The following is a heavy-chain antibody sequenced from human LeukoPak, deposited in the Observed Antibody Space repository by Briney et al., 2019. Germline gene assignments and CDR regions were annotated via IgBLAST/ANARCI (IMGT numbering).Heavy chain of an antibody. J-gene: IGHJ4*02. D-gene: IGHD2-8*02. CDR3: AKAPLGRCTGAICYSFDY. CDR1: GFTFNKYA. Sequence: GGSLRLSCAASGFTFNKYAMSWVRQAPGRGLEWVSAISGSDAGTYYADSVKGRFTISRDNSKNTLYLQMNSLRAEDAAVYYCAKAPLGRCTGAICYSFDYWGQGTLVTVSS. CDR2: ISGSDAGT. V-gene: IGHV3-23*01.